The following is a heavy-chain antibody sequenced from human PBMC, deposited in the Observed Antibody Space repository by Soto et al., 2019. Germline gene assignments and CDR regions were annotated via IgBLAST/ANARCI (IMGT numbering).Heavy chain of an antibody. CDR3: ARHLGYCSGGSCYSDY. J-gene: IGHJ4*02. D-gene: IGHD2-15*01. CDR2: IIPILGIA. Sequence: QVQLVQSGAEVKKPGSSVKVSCKASGGTFSSYTISWVRQAPGQGLEWMGRIIPILGIANYAQKFQGRVTITADKSTSTAYMELSSLRSEDTAVYYCARHLGYCSGGSCYSDYWGQGTLVTVSS. V-gene: IGHV1-69*02. CDR1: GGTFSSYT.